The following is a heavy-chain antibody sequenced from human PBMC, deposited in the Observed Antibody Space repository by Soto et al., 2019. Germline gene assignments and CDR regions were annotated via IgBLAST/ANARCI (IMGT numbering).Heavy chain of an antibody. Sequence: SETLSLTCTVSGGSISSGGYYWSWIRQHPGKGLEWIGYIYYSGSTYYNPSLKSRVTISVDTSKNQFSLKLSSVTAADTAVYYCAREYQYCTNGVCYTSGGWFDPWGQGTLVTVSS. D-gene: IGHD2-8*01. J-gene: IGHJ5*02. CDR2: IYYSGST. CDR3: AREYQYCTNGVCYTSGGWFDP. V-gene: IGHV4-31*03. CDR1: GGSISSGGYY.